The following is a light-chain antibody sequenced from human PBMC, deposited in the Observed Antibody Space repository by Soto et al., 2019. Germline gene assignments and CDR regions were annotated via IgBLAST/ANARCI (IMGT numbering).Light chain of an antibody. CDR2: AAS. CDR1: QGISSY. J-gene: IGKJ2*01. CDR3: QQVNSYPPS. V-gene: IGKV1-9*01. Sequence: IQLTQSPSSLSASVGDRVTITCRASQGISSYLAWYQQKPGKAPKLLIYAASTLQTGVPSRFSGSGSGTDFTLTISSLLPEDFATYSCQQVNSYPPSFGQGTKLDIK.